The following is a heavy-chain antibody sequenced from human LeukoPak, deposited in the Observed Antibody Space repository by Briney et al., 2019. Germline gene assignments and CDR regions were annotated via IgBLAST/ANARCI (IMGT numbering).Heavy chain of an antibody. J-gene: IGHJ4*02. D-gene: IGHD1-1*01. CDR3: TRKTTTETYYED. CDR1: GYSISSSNW. V-gene: IGHV4-28*01. CDR2: IYYSGGT. Sequence: PSDTLSLTCAVSGYSISSSNWWGWIRQSPGKGLEWIGYIYYSGGTYYNPSLKSRVTMSVDTSKNQFSLELSSATAVDTAVYYCTRKTTTETYYEDWGQGTLVTVSS.